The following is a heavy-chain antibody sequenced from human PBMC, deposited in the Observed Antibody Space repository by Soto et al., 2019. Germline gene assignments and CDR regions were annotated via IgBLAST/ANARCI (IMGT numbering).Heavy chain of an antibody. J-gene: IGHJ4*02. CDR1: GYTFTSYG. D-gene: IGHD3-9*01. Sequence: GASVKVSCKASGYTFTSYGISWVRQAPGQGLEWMGWISAYNGNTNYAQKLQGRVTMTTDTSTSTAYMELRSLRSDDTAVYYCARVRDYDILTGYYACLDYWGQGTLVTVSS. CDR3: ARVRDYDILTGYYACLDY. V-gene: IGHV1-18*01. CDR2: ISAYNGNT.